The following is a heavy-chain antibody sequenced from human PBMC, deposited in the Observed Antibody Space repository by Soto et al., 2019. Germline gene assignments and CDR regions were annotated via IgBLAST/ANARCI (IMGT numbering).Heavy chain of an antibody. V-gene: IGHV1-18*04. CDR1: GYTFTSYG. Sequence: ASVKVSCKASGYTFTSYGIRWVRPAPGQGLEWMGWISAYNGNTNYAQKLQGRVTMTTDTSTSTAYMELRSLRSDDTALHYCARDWGAGWWQHWAQGTMITVAS. CDR2: ISAYNGNT. CDR3: ARDWGAGWWQH. D-gene: IGHD6-19*01. J-gene: IGHJ1*01.